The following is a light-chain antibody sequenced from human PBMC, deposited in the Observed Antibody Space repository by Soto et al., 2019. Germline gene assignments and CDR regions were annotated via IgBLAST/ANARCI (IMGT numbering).Light chain of an antibody. V-gene: IGKV1-9*01. Sequence: PLTQSPSSLSASVGDRVTISCRASQDIGNYLAWYQQKPGEAPKLLIYDASTLQSGVPLRFGGSGSGTDFTLTISSLQPEDFATYYCQQLNKYPVTFGQGTRLEIK. CDR2: DAS. CDR3: QQLNKYPVT. CDR1: QDIGNY. J-gene: IGKJ5*01.